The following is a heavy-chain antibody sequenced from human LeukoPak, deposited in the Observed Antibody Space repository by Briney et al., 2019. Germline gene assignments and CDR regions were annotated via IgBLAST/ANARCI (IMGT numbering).Heavy chain of an antibody. CDR2: INSDGSTT. V-gene: IGHV3-74*01. J-gene: IGHJ4*02. Sequence: GGSLRLSCAASGFTFSSYWMHWVRQAPGKGLVWVSRINSDGSTTNYADSVKGRFTISRDNAKNTVYLQTNSLRAEDTAVYYCAKDPSTVTRDYFDYWGQGTLVIASS. CDR3: AKDPSTVTRDYFDY. D-gene: IGHD4-17*01. CDR1: GFTFSSYW.